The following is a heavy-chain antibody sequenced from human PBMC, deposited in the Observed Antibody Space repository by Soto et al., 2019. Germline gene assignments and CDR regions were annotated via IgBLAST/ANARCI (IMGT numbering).Heavy chain of an antibody. CDR1: GFTFTSSA. D-gene: IGHD1-20*01. Sequence: ASVKVSCKASGFTFTSSAVQWVRQARGQRLEWIGWIVVGSGNTNYAQKFQERVTITRDMSTSTAYMELSSLRSEDTAVYYCAALVRGLSNWNDDDYWGQGTLVTVSS. CDR3: AALVRGLSNWNDDDY. CDR2: IVVGSGNT. J-gene: IGHJ4*02. V-gene: IGHV1-58*01.